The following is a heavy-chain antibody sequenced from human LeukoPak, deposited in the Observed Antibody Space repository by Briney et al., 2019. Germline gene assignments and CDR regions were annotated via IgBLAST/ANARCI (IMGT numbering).Heavy chain of an antibody. CDR2: INPSSGDT. CDR3: ASLQGGNSDWLDP. D-gene: IGHD4-23*01. V-gene: IGHV1-2*06. CDR1: AYTFTDYY. Sequence: ASVKVSCKASAYTFTDYYVHWVRQAPGQGLEWMGRINPSSGDTNYAQNFQGRVTLTRDTSITTVYLELTGLRSDDTAVYYCASLQGGNSDWLDPWGQGTLVTVSS. J-gene: IGHJ5*02.